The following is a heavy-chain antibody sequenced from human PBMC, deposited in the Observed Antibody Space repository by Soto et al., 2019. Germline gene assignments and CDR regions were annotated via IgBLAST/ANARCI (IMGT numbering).Heavy chain of an antibody. CDR1: GYTFTSYA. J-gene: IGHJ5*02. Sequence: GASVKVSCKASGYTFTSYAMHWVRQAPGQRLEWMGIINASSGSTSYAQKFQGRVTMTRDTSTSTVYMELSSLRSEDTAVYYCARGLTIFGVVKGWFDPWGQGTLVTVSS. CDR2: INASSGST. V-gene: IGHV1-46*01. D-gene: IGHD3-3*01. CDR3: ARGLTIFGVVKGWFDP.